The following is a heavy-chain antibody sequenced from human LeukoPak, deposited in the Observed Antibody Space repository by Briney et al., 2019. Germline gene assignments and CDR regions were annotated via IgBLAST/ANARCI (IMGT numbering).Heavy chain of an antibody. V-gene: IGHV1-46*01. CDR2: INPSGGGT. CDR1: GYTFTSYY. CDR3: ARDTTNGGRPYNWFDP. Sequence: GASVKVSCKASGYTFTSYYMHWVRQAPGQGLEWMGIINPSGGGTSYAQKFQGRVTMTRDMSTSTVYMELSSLRSEDTAVYYCARDTTNGGRPYNWFDPWGQGTLVTVSS. J-gene: IGHJ5*02. D-gene: IGHD7-27*01.